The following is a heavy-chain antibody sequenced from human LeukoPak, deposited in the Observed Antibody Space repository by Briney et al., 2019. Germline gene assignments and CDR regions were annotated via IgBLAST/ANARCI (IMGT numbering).Heavy chain of an antibody. V-gene: IGHV3-7*01. CDR3: ASQSWWELSPFDY. J-gene: IGHJ4*02. Sequence: GGSLRLSCAASGFTFSSYWMSWVRQAPGKGLEWVANIKQDGSEKYYVDSVKGRFTISRDNAKNSLYLQMNSLRAEDTAVYYCASQSWWELSPFDYWGQGTLVTVSS. D-gene: IGHD1-26*01. CDR1: GFTFSSYW. CDR2: IKQDGSEK.